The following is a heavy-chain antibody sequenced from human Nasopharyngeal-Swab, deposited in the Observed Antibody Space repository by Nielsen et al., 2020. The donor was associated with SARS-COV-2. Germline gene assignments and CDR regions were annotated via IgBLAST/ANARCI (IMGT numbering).Heavy chain of an antibody. CDR2: IPRKPDGGTT. Sequence: VRQVPGKGLEWVGRIPRKPDGGTTDYAAPVKGRFTISRDDSKNTLYLQMNSLKTEDTAVYYCTTVDYWGQGTLVTVSS. CDR3: TTVDY. V-gene: IGHV3-15*01. J-gene: IGHJ4*02.